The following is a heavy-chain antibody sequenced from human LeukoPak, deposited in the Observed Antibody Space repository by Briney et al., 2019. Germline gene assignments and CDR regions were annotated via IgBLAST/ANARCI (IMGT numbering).Heavy chain of an antibody. CDR3: ARAGAIGSVDY. J-gene: IGHJ4*02. D-gene: IGHD2-15*01. V-gene: IGHV3-7*01. CDR2: INHDENEK. CDR1: GFTFSSYW. Sequence: GGSLRLSCAASGFTFSSYWMSWVRQAPGKGLEWVANINHDENEKYYVDSVTGRFTISRDNAKNSLYLQMNSLRVEDTAVYYCARAGAIGSVDYWGQGTLVPVSS.